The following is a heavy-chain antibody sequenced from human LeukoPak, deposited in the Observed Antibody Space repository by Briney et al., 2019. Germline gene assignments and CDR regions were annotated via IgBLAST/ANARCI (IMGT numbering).Heavy chain of an antibody. CDR3: ARLRDGSIDY. Sequence: LGESLKISCKGSGYNFTSYWISWVRQMPGKGLEWMGRVDPSDSYTNYSPSFQGHVTISADKSNTTAYLQWSSLKASDTAMYYCARLRDGSIDYWGQGTLVTVSS. CDR2: VDPSDSYT. J-gene: IGHJ4*02. V-gene: IGHV5-10-1*01. CDR1: GYNFTSYW.